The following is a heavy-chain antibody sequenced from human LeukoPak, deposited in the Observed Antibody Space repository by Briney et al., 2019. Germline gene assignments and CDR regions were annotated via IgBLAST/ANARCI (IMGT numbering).Heavy chain of an antibody. Sequence: GGSLRLSCAASGFTFSSYGMHWVRQAPGKGLEWVAFIRYDGSNKYYADSVKGRFTISRDNSKNTLYLQMNSLRSEDTAVYYCARDRGRRYYDSSGYQPFDYWGQGTLVTVSS. CDR3: ARDRGRRYYDSSGYQPFDY. V-gene: IGHV3-30*02. CDR1: GFTFSSYG. J-gene: IGHJ4*02. CDR2: IRYDGSNK. D-gene: IGHD3-22*01.